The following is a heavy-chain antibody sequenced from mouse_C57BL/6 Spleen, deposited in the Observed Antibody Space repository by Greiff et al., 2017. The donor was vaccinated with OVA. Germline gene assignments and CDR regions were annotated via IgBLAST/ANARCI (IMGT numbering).Heavy chain of an antibody. D-gene: IGHD1-1*01. CDR3: AMPAITTGVEVLYWYYDV. CDR2: ISSGRSTI. CDR1: GFTFSDYG. Sequence: EVMLVESGGGLVKPGGSLKLSCAASGFTFSDYGMHWVRQAPEKGLAWVAYISSGRSTIYSADTVKGRFTISRDNAKNTLFLQMTRLRSEDTAMYYCAMPAITTGVEVLYWYYDVWGTGTTVTVSS. J-gene: IGHJ1*03. V-gene: IGHV5-17*01.